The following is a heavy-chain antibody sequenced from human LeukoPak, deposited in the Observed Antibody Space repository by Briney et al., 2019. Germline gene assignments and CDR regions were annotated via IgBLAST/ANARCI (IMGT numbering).Heavy chain of an antibody. V-gene: IGHV3-11*01. D-gene: IGHD1-1*01. CDR3: AREDNVWNLLYNYYMDV. CDR2: IDVRGDNI. J-gene: IGHJ6*03. CDR1: GFIFSDYY. Sequence: PGGSLRLSCAASGFIFSDYYMTWIRQAPGKGLEWVALIDVRGDNILYADSVKGRFTISRDSAKNSLYLQMSNLRAEDTAVYYCAREDNVWNLLYNYYMDVWGKGTTVTVSS.